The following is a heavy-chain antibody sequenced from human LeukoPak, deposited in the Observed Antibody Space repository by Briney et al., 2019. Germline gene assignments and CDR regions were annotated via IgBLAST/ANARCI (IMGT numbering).Heavy chain of an antibody. CDR3: ACRGATRDFDY. V-gene: IGHV4-30-2*01. CDR1: GGSISSGGYS. Sequence: SETLSLTCAVSGGSISSGGYSWSWIRQPPGKGLEWIGYIYHSGSTYYNPSLKSRVTISVDRSKNQFSLKLSSVTAADTAVYYCACRGATRDFDYWGQGTLGTVSA. D-gene: IGHD1-26*01. CDR2: IYHSGST. J-gene: IGHJ4*02.